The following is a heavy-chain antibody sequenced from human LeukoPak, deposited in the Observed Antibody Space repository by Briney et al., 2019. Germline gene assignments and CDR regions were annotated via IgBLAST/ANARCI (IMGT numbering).Heavy chain of an antibody. D-gene: IGHD2-15*01. CDR2: IYYSGST. V-gene: IGHV4-59*01. J-gene: IGHJ4*02. Sequence: SETLSLTCTVSGDSISSYYWSWIRQPPAKGLEWIGYIYYSGSTNYNPSLKSRVTISLDTSKNQFSLNLSSVTAADTAVYYCVRIPLPLGYCSGGSCYSNFDYWGQGTLVTVSS. CDR1: GDSISSYY. CDR3: VRIPLPLGYCSGGSCYSNFDY.